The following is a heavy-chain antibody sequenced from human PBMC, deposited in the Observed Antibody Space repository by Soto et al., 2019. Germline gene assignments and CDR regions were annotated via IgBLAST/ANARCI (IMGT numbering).Heavy chain of an antibody. V-gene: IGHV3-9*01. CDR3: AKGGYELPYYYGSGRPLDHYYYYMDV. CDR1: GFTFDDYA. CDR2: ISWNSGSI. J-gene: IGHJ6*03. D-gene: IGHD3-10*01. Sequence: GGSLRLSCAASGFTFDDYAMHWVRQAPGKGLEWVSGISWNSGSIGYADSVKGRFTISRDNAKNSLYLQMNSLRAEDTALYYCAKGGYELPYYYGSGRPLDHYYYYMDVWGKGTTVTVSS.